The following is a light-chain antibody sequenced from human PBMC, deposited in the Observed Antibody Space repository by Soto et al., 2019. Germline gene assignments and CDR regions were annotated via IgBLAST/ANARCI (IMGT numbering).Light chain of an antibody. Sequence: DIQMTQFPSSVSASVGDRVTITCRASQDIRNWLVWYQQEPGKAPKLLIYAASDLQSGVPSRFSGSRFGSDFTLTITSLQPEDFATYYCQQTNSFPLTFGGGTKVEIK. CDR1: QDIRNW. V-gene: IGKV1D-12*01. J-gene: IGKJ4*01. CDR2: AAS. CDR3: QQTNSFPLT.